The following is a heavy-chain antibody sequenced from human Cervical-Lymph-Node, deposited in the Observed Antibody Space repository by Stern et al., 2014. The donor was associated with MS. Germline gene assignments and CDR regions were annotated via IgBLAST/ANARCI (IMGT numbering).Heavy chain of an antibody. V-gene: IGHV1-18*01. Sequence: QDQLVQSGAEVKKSGASVKVSCEASGYTFTSYGISWVRQAPGQGLEWMGWINPYNGNTRYAQNLQGRVTMTTDTSTSTAYMELRSLRSDDTAVVYCARGWGEDFGDSDAFDIWGQGTMLTVSS. D-gene: IGHD4-17*01. CDR2: INPYNGNT. CDR3: ARGWGEDFGDSDAFDI. CDR1: GYTFTSYG. J-gene: IGHJ3*02.